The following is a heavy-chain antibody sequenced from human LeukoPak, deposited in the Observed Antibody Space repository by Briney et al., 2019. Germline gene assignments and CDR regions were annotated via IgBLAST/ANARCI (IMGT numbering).Heavy chain of an antibody. CDR1: GFTFSIYG. J-gene: IGHJ4*02. Sequence: PGGSLRLSCAASGFTFSIYGMHWVRQAPGKGLEWVAFIRYDGSNKYYADSVKGRFTISRGNSKNTLYLQMNSLRAEDTAVYYCATEYCTNGVCRRYYFDYWGQGTLVTVSS. CDR2: IRYDGSNK. D-gene: IGHD2-8*01. CDR3: ATEYCTNGVCRRYYFDY. V-gene: IGHV3-30*02.